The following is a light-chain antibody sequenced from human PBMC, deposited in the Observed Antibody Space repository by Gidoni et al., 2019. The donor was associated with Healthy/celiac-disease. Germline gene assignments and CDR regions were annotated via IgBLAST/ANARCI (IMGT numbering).Light chain of an antibody. J-gene: IGKJ2*01. CDR3: QQRSNWPPGYT. CDR2: DAS. CDR1: QSVSSY. Sequence: EIVLKQSPATLSLSPGERATLSCRASQSVSSYLAWYQQKPGQAPRLLIYDASNRATCIPARFSGSGSGTDFTLTISSLEPEDFAVYYCQQRSNWPPGYTFGQGTKLEIK. V-gene: IGKV3-11*01.